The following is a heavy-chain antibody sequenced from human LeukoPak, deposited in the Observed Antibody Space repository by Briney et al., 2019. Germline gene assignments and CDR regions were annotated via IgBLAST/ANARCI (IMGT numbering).Heavy chain of an antibody. J-gene: IGHJ4*02. D-gene: IGHD3-3*01. CDR2: IWHDGSNQ. V-gene: IGHV3-33*06. Sequence: PGGSLRLSCAASGFKFRSYGMHWVRQAPGQGLDWVAVIWHDGSNQEYKESVKGRFTISRDNSKNTLYLQMNSLRAEDTAVYCCAKDPSYDFWSGYYGYFDYWGQGTLVTVSS. CDR3: AKDPSYDFWSGYYGYFDY. CDR1: GFKFRSYG.